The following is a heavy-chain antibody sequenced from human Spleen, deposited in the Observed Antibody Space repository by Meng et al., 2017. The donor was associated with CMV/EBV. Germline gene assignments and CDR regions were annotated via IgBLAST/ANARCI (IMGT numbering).Heavy chain of an antibody. CDR3: AKDAEHATSWYYWFEH. CDR2: ISGFDGNT. D-gene: IGHD6-13*01. Sequence: QVQLLQSGAEMKKPGASVMVSWKTSGYIFSNYGIAWVRQAPGQGLEWMGWISGFDGNTNYAQRLQGRVTLTRDTSMTTVYMQLRNLEPDDTAVYYCAKDAEHATSWYYWFEHWGQGTLVTVSS. J-gene: IGHJ5*02. CDR1: GYIFSNYG. V-gene: IGHV1-18*01.